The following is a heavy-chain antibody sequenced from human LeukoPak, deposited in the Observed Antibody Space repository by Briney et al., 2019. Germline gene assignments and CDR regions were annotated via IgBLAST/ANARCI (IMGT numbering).Heavy chain of an antibody. Sequence: GGSLRLSCAASGFTFSSHDMHWVRQAAGKGLEWVSGFIPAGDRYYAESVKGRFTISREKAKSSLYLEMNSLRVGDTAVYYRVRGGVWGLSSNWLEAWGQGTLVVVSS. J-gene: IGHJ5*02. D-gene: IGHD7-27*01. V-gene: IGHV3-13*04. CDR2: FIPAGDR. CDR3: VRGGVWGLSSNWLEA. CDR1: GFTFSSHD.